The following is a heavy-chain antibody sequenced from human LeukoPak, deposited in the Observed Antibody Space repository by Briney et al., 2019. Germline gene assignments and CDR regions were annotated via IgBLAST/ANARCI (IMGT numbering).Heavy chain of an antibody. D-gene: IGHD3-3*01. V-gene: IGHV3-23*01. CDR2: ISGSGGST. CDR1: GFTFSSYA. J-gene: IGHJ4*02. CDR3: AKSVYDFWSGYYSAPYYFDY. Sequence: GGSLRLSCAASGFTFSSYAMSWVRQAPGKGLEWVSAISGSGGSTYYADSVKGRFTISRDNSKNTLYLQMNSLGAEDTAVYYCAKSVYDFWSGYYSAPYYFDYWGQGTLVTVSS.